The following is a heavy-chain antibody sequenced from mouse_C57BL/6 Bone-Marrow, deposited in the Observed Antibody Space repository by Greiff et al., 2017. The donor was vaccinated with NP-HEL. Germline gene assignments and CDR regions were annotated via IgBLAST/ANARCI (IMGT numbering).Heavy chain of an antibody. CDR1: GYTFTSYW. CDR3: ARGYYGSSGFAY. D-gene: IGHD1-1*01. J-gene: IGHJ3*01. Sequence: QVQLQQPGAELVKPGASVKMSCKASGYTFTSYWITWVKQRPGQGLEWIGDIYPGSGSTNYNEKFKSKATLTVDTSSSTAYMQLSSLTSEDSAVYYCARGYYGSSGFAYWGQGTLVTVSA. V-gene: IGHV1-55*01. CDR2: IYPGSGST.